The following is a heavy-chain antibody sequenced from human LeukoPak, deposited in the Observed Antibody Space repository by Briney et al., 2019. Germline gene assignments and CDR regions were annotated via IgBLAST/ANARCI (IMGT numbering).Heavy chain of an antibody. CDR3: AKDLLYWDY. D-gene: IGHD2-2*02. CDR1: GFTFSSYA. CDR2: TSGSGGST. J-gene: IGHJ4*02. V-gene: IGHV3-23*01. Sequence: GGSLRLSCAASGFTFSSYAMSWVRQAPGKGLEWVSGTSGSGGSTYYADSVKGRFTISRDNSKNTLYLQMNSLRAEDMAVYYCAKDLLYWDYWGQGTLVTVSS.